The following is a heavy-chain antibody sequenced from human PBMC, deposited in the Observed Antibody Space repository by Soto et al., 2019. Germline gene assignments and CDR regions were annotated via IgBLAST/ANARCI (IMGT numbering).Heavy chain of an antibody. Sequence: ASVKVSCKASGYTFTSYDINWVRQATGQGLEWMGWMNPNSGNTGYAQKFQGRVTMTRNTSISTAYMELSSLRSEDTAVYYCARGVSDYDFWSAYGLMDVWGQGTTVTVSS. J-gene: IGHJ6*02. CDR1: GYTFTSYD. D-gene: IGHD3-3*01. V-gene: IGHV1-8*01. CDR3: ARGVSDYDFWSAYGLMDV. CDR2: MNPNSGNT.